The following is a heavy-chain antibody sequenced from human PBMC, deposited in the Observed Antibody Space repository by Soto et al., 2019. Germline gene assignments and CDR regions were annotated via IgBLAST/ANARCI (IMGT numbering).Heavy chain of an antibody. CDR1: GGSFSGYQ. CDR2: INHSGTT. CDR3: ARGWRFDP. D-gene: IGHD1-1*01. Sequence: SEPLSRTCGVYGGSFSGYQWHWIRQSPGQGLEWTGEINHSGTTKYNPSLESRINLSVDTSKKQFSLKMFSVTASDTAIYYCARGWRFDPCGQGTQVTGSS. V-gene: IGHV4-34*01. J-gene: IGHJ5*02.